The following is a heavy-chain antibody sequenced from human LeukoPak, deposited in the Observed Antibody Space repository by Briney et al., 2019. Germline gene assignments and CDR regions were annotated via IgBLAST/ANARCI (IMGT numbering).Heavy chain of an antibody. D-gene: IGHD6-6*01. J-gene: IGHJ4*02. CDR2: IYYTGST. CDR3: ARHRAYSSSSPFDY. Sequence: PSETLSLTCSVSGGSISSLCWSWIRQPPGKGLEWIGYIYYTGSTNYNPSLKSRVTMFVDMSKNQFSLRLSSVTAADTAVYYCARHRAYSSSSPFDYWGQGTLVTV. CDR1: GGSISSLC. V-gene: IGHV4-59*08.